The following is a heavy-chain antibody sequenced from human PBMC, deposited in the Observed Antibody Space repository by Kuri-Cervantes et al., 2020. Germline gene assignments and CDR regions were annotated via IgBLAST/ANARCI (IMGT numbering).Heavy chain of an antibody. CDR1: GESFSGYY. Sequence: SETLSLTCAVYGESFSGYYWSWIRQPPGKGLEWIGEINHSGSTNYNPSLKSRVTISIDTSRNQFSLKVRSVTAADTAMYYCARVDYYYMDVWGKGTTVTVSS. CDR3: ARVDYYYMDV. V-gene: IGHV4-34*01. J-gene: IGHJ6*03. CDR2: INHSGST.